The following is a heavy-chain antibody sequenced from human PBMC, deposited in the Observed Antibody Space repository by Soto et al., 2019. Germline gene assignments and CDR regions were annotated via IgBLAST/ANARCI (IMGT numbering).Heavy chain of an antibody. CDR2: ISGSVGST. D-gene: IGHD2-2*01. CDR3: AYCSTYNWFDP. CDR1: GFTFSSYA. V-gene: IGHV3-23*01. Sequence: EVQLLESGGGLVQPGGSLRLSCAASGFTFSSYAMSWVRQAPGKGLEWVSAISGSVGSTYYADSVKGRFTISRDNSNNTLYLQINSLRAEDTAVYYCAYCSTYNWFDPWGQGTLVTVSS. J-gene: IGHJ5*02.